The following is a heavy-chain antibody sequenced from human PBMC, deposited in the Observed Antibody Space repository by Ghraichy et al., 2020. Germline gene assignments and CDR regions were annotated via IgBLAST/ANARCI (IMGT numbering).Heavy chain of an antibody. V-gene: IGHV4-61*01. CDR1: GGSVRSGSYY. J-gene: IGHJ4*02. CDR2: IFYSGST. CDR3: ARDSSSYYFDY. Sequence: SETLSLTCTVSGGSVRSGSYYWSWIRQPPGKGLEWIGYIFYSGSTNYNPSLKSRVTISGDTTKNQFSLKLSSVTAADTAVYYCARDSSSYYFDYWGQGTRVTVSS. D-gene: IGHD6-19*01.